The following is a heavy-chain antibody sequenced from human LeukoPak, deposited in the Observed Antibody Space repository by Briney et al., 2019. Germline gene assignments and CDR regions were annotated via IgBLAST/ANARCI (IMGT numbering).Heavy chain of an antibody. CDR3: TASRGVWGALDAWDDAFDI. CDR2: IRSKANSYAT. CDR1: GFTFSGSA. Sequence: GGSLRLSCAASGFTFSGSAMYWVRQASGKGLEWVGRIRSKANSYATAYAASVKGRFTISRDDSKNTAYLQMNSLKTEDTAVYYCTASRGVWGALDAWDDAFDIWGQGTMVTVSS. V-gene: IGHV3-73*01. J-gene: IGHJ3*02. D-gene: IGHD3-16*01.